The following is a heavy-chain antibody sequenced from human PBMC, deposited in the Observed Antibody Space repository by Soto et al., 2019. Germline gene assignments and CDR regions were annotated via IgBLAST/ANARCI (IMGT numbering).Heavy chain of an antibody. CDR1: GGSISSYY. CDR2: IYYSRST. CDR3: ERQDAEQWLVLDY. D-gene: IGHD6-19*01. J-gene: IGHJ4*02. Sequence: SETLSLTCTVSGGSISSYYWSRNRQPPGKGLEWIGYIYYSRSTNYNPSLKSRVTISVDTSKNQFSRKLSSGTAADTAVYYCERQDAEQWLVLDYWGQGTLVTVSS. V-gene: IGHV4-59*08.